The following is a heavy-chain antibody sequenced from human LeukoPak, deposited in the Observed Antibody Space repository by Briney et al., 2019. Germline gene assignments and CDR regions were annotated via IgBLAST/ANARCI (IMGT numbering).Heavy chain of an antibody. J-gene: IGHJ4*02. CDR2: IDWDDDK. CDR1: GISLSTSGMR. D-gene: IGHD1-26*01. CDR3: ARTESGSRFDY. Sequence: SGPALVKPTQTLTLTCTLSGISLSTSGMRVSWIRQPPGEALEWPARIDWDDDKFYSTSLKTRLTISKDTSKNQVVLTMTNMDPVDTATYYCARTESGSRFDYWGQGTLVTVSS. V-gene: IGHV2-70*04.